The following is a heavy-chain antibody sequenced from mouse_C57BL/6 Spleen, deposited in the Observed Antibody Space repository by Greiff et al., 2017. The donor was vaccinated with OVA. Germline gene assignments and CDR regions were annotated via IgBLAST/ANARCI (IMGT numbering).Heavy chain of an antibody. V-gene: IGHV7-3*01. CDR1: GFTFTDYY. D-gene: IGHD1-1*01. Sequence: EVQLVESGGGLVQPGGSLSLSCAASGFTFTDYYMSWVRQPPGKALEWLGFIRNKANGYTTEYSASVKGRFTISRDNSQSILYLQMNALRAEDSATYYCARLLLRNFDVWGTGTTVTVSS. CDR2: IRNKANGYTT. CDR3: ARLLLRNFDV. J-gene: IGHJ1*03.